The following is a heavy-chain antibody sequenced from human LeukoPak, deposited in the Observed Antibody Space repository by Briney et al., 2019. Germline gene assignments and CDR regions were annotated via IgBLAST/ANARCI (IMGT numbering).Heavy chain of an antibody. D-gene: IGHD2-15*01. Sequence: SVKVSCKASGGTFSSYAISWVRQAPGQGLEWMGGIIPIFGTANYAQKFQGRVTITADESTSTAYMELSSLRSEDTAVYYCASFTVYCSGGGCYPQDYYYYGMDVWGKGTTVTVSS. V-gene: IGHV1-69*13. CDR2: IIPIFGTA. CDR3: ASFTVYCSGGGCYPQDYYYYGMDV. CDR1: GGTFSSYA. J-gene: IGHJ6*04.